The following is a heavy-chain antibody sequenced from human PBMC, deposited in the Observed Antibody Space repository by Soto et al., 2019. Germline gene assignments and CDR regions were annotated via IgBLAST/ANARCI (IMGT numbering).Heavy chain of an antibody. D-gene: IGHD6-13*01. V-gene: IGHV1-2*04. CDR3: ARPVNPKTVGSSWSNDAFDI. CDR2: INPNSGGT. J-gene: IGHJ3*02. Sequence: GASVKVSCKASGYTFTGYYMHWVRQAPGQGLEWMGWINPNSGGTNYAQKFQGWVTMTRDTSISTAYMELSRLRSDDTAVYYCARPVNPKTVGSSWSNDAFDIWGQGTMVTVAS. CDR1: GYTFTGYY.